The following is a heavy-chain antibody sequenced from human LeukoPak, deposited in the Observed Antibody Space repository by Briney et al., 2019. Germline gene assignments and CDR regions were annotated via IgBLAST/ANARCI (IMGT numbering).Heavy chain of an antibody. Sequence: PGGSLRLSCAASGFTFSSYSMNWVRQAPGKGLEWVSYISSSSSTIYYADSVKGRFTISRDNAKNSLYLQMNSLRAEDTAVYYCARDYYDSRGYSPTYYYYMDVWGKGTTVTVSS. V-gene: IGHV3-48*01. CDR1: GFTFSSYS. CDR3: ARDYYDSRGYSPTYYYYMDV. J-gene: IGHJ6*03. CDR2: ISSSSSTI. D-gene: IGHD3-22*01.